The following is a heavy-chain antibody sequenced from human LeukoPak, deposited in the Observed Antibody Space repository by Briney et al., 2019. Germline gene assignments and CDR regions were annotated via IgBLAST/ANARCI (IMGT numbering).Heavy chain of an antibody. Sequence: ASVKVSCKASGYTFTSYDINWVRQATGQGLEWMGWMSPNSGNTGYAQKFQGRVTMTRNTSISTAYMELSSLRSEDTAVYYCARAGGYCGRISCPYYFDYWGQGSLVAVSS. V-gene: IGHV1-8*01. D-gene: IGHD2-15*01. CDR2: MSPNSGNT. CDR3: ARAGGYCGRISCPYYFDY. J-gene: IGHJ4*02. CDR1: GYTFTSYD.